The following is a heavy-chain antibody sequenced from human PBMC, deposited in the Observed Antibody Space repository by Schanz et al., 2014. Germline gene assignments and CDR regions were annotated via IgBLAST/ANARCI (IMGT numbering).Heavy chain of an antibody. V-gene: IGHV3-74*01. CDR3: ARGYSNIWSPMAY. CDR2: IQSDGSIT. Sequence: EVQLVESGGGVVHPGGSLRLSCAASGFTFSSYWMHWVRQAPGKGLVWVSRIQSDGSITTYADSVKGRFAISRDNAKNTLYLQMNSLGAEDTAVYYCARGYSNIWSPMAYWGQGTLVAVSS. J-gene: IGHJ4*02. CDR1: GFTFSSYW. D-gene: IGHD6-13*01.